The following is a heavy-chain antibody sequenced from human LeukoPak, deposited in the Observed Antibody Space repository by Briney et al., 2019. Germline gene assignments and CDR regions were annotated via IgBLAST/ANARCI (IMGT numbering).Heavy chain of an antibody. J-gene: IGHJ6*04. V-gene: IGHV6-1*01. CDR2: TYYRSKLYN. Sequence: SQTLSLTCAISGDSVPGNSAAWNWIRQSPSRGLEWLGRTYYRSKLYNDYAVSVKSRITINPDTSKNQFSLQLNSVTPEDTAVYYCARDRWYYCGSGSSDYYYYGMDVWGKGTTVTVSS. CDR1: GDSVPGNSAA. D-gene: IGHD3-10*01. CDR3: ARDRWYYCGSGSSDYYYYGMDV.